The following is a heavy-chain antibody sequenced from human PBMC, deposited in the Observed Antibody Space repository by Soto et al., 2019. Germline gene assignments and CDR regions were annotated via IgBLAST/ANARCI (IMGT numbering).Heavy chain of an antibody. CDR2: INPNSGGT. CDR3: ARGYDFWSGRGWFDP. J-gene: IGHJ5*02. Sequence: GASVKVSCKASGYTFTGYYMHWVRQAPGQGLEWMGWINPNSGGTNYAQKFQGRVTMTRDTSISTAYMELSRLRSDDTAVYYCARGYDFWSGRGWFDPWGQGTLVTVS. CDR1: GYTFTGYY. D-gene: IGHD3-3*01. V-gene: IGHV1-2*02.